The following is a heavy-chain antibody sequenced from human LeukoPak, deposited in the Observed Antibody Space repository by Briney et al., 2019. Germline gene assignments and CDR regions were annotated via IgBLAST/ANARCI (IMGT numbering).Heavy chain of an antibody. CDR2: IYYSGGT. Sequence: SETLSLTCTVSGGSISSYYWSWIRQPPGKGLEWIGYIYYSGGTNYNPSLKSRVTISVDTSKNQFSLKLSSVTAADTAVYYCARGGNVDTAMDFDYWGQGTLVTVSS. V-gene: IGHV4-59*12. D-gene: IGHD5-18*01. CDR1: GGSISSYY. CDR3: ARGGNVDTAMDFDY. J-gene: IGHJ4*02.